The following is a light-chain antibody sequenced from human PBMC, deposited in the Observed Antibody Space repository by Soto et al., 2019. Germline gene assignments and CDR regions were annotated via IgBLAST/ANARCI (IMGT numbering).Light chain of an antibody. CDR3: TQDGSSVT. V-gene: IGKV3-20*01. CDR1: QSIRSHY. CDR2: GAH. J-gene: IGKJ1*01. Sequence: EIVLTQSPGTLSLSPGERATLSCRASQSIRSHYLAWYQQKPGQAPRLLISGAHNRAPGIPDRFSGSESGTDFTLRISRLEREDFAVYYCTQDGSSVTFGQGTKVEIK.